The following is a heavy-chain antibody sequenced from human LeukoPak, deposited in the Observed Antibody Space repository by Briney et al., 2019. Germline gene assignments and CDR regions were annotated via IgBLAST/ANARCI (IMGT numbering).Heavy chain of an antibody. CDR1: GFTFRSYW. CDR2: INQDGSEK. Sequence: PGGSLRLSCATSGFTFRSYWMGWARQTPGKGLEWVANINQDGSEKNYVDPVKGRFTISRDNVKNSLYLQMNSLRVEDAAVYYCARDRGVRGQPAAYFDLWGRGTLVTVSS. J-gene: IGHJ2*01. D-gene: IGHD3-10*01. CDR3: ARDRGVRGQPAAYFDL. V-gene: IGHV3-7*01.